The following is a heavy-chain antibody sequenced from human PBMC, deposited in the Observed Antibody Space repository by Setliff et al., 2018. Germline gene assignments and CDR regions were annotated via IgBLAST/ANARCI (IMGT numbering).Heavy chain of an antibody. CDR1: GFTFGDYW. CDR2: IRNDGSEE. CDR3: ARDLDTAMTRGAFDI. Sequence: GGSLRLSCAASGFTFGDYWMNWVRQAPGKGLEWVAKIRNDGSEEYYVDSVKGRFTISRDNAKNSLYLQMNSLRAEDTAMYYCARDLDTAMTRGAFDIWGQGTMVTVSS. D-gene: IGHD5-18*01. J-gene: IGHJ3*02. V-gene: IGHV3-7*03.